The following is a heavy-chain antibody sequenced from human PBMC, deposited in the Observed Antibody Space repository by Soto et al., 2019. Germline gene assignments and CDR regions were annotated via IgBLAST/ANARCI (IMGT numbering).Heavy chain of an antibody. D-gene: IGHD3-3*01. V-gene: IGHV4-34*01. CDR2: VSHTGSA. CDR3: AFYDFSAPTCSDY. CDR1: GGSFTEYY. J-gene: IGHJ4*02. Sequence: PSETLSLTCAVSGGSFTEYYWIWVRQYPGRGLEWIGDVSHTGSAKYNPSLKSRVAMSFDKSKNQVSLTMNFVTAADTAVFYCAFYDFSAPTCSDYWGQGPLVTVSS.